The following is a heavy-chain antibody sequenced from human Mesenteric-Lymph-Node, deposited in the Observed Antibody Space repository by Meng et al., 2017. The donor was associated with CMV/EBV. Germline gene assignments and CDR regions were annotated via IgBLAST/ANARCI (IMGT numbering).Heavy chain of an antibody. D-gene: IGHD1-14*01. CDR1: GFAFGDHS. J-gene: IGHJ4*02. V-gene: IGHV3-43*01. Sequence: GESLKISCAAAGFAFGDHSMQWVRQPPGKALEWVSLISWDGSSTFYGDSVKGRFTISRDNSKNSLYLQMDSLRSEDSALYYCAKLAGGGTDSADYWGQGTLVTSPQ. CDR3: AKLAGGGTDSADY. CDR2: ISWDGSST.